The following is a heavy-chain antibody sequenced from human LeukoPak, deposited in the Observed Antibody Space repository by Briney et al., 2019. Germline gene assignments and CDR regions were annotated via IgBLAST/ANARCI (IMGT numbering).Heavy chain of an antibody. CDR2: VHLNGAT. D-gene: IGHD1-26*01. CDR3: TRESGTFSPFGF. J-gene: IGHJ4*02. Sequence: SETLSLTCGVSGGSIITTNWWSWVRQPPGKGLEWIGEVHLNGATNYNPSLESRVSMSIDKSKNQLSLKLSSVTAADTATYYCTRESGTFSPFGFWGQGTLVTVSS. CDR1: GGSIITTNW. V-gene: IGHV4-4*02.